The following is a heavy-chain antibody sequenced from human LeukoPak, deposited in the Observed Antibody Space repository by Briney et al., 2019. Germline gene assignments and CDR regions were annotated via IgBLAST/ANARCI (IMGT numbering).Heavy chain of an antibody. J-gene: IGHJ4*02. D-gene: IGHD5-12*01. Sequence: SETLSLTCTVSGGSISSSSYYWGWIRQPPGKGLEWIGSIYYSGSTYFNPSLKSRVTISGDTSKNQFSLKLSAVTAADTAVYYCARLGVATPFDYWGQGTLVTVSS. CDR1: GGSISSSSYY. V-gene: IGHV4-39*01. CDR3: ARLGVATPFDY. CDR2: IYYSGST.